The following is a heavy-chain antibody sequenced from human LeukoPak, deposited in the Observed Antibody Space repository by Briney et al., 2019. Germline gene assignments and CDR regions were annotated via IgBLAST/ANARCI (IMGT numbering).Heavy chain of an antibody. V-gene: IGHV3-21*01. D-gene: IGHD3-9*01. CDR3: ARVTPYYDILTGYYYYYYGMDV. J-gene: IGHJ6*02. CDR1: GFTFSSYS. CDR2: ISSSSSYI. Sequence: GGSLRLSCAASGFTFSSYSMNWVRHAPGKGLEWVSSISSSSSYIYYADSVKGRFTISRDNAKNSLYLQMNSLRAEDTAVYYCARVTPYYDILTGYYYYYYGMDVWGQGTTVTVSS.